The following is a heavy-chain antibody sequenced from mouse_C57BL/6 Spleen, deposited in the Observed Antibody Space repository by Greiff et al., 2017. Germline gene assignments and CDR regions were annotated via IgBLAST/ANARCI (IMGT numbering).Heavy chain of an antibody. Sequence: QVQLQQPGAELVKPGASVKVSCKASGYTFTSYWMHWVKQRPGQGLEWIGRIDPSDGDTNYNQKFKGKATLTVDKSSSTAYMQLSSLTSEDSAVYDGAIEGIYYGHYYAMDYWGQGTSVTVSS. CDR2: IDPSDGDT. D-gene: IGHD2-1*01. J-gene: IGHJ4*01. CDR1: GYTFTSYW. CDR3: AIEGIYYGHYYAMDY. V-gene: IGHV1-74*01.